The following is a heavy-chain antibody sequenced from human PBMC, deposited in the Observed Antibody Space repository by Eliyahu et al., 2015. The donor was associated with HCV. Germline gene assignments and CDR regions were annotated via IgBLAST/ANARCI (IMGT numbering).Heavy chain of an antibody. CDR2: ISPYNGNT. Sequence: QVQLVQSGPEVKRPGASVKVSCXASGXFFSTFGFNWVRKAPGQGLEWMGWISPYNGNTKYAQKFQGRVTLTTDTSTYTVYMDLRSLTSDDTAVYYCARDRNERDPSRSITMVRGDYHYYYYGMDVWGQGTTVTVSS. J-gene: IGHJ6*02. V-gene: IGHV1-18*01. CDR1: GXFFSTFG. D-gene: IGHD3-10*01. CDR3: ARDRNERDPSRSITMVRGDYHYYYYGMDV.